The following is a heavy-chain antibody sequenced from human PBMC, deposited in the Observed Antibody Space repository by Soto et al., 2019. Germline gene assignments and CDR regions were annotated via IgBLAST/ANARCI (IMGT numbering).Heavy chain of an antibody. Sequence: GGSLRLSCAASGFTFSNAWMSWVRQAPGKGLEWVGRIKSKTDGGTTDYAAPVKGRFTISRDDSKNTLYLQMNSLKTEDTAVYYCTTDYSNSLGYFDYWGQGTLVTVSS. D-gene: IGHD4-4*01. CDR2: IKSKTDGGTT. CDR3: TTDYSNSLGYFDY. CDR1: GFTFSNAW. V-gene: IGHV3-15*01. J-gene: IGHJ4*02.